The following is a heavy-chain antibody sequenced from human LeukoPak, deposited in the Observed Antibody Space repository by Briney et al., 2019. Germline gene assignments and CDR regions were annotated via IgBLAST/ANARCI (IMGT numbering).Heavy chain of an antibody. CDR3: ARGLTYSSSWYGY. V-gene: IGHV4-34*01. D-gene: IGHD6-13*01. CDR2: INHSGST. Sequence: SETLSLTCAVYGGSFSGYYWSWIRQPPGKGLEWIGEINHSGSTNYNPSLKSRVTISVDASKNQFSLKLSSVTAADTAVYYCARGLTYSSSWYGYWGQGTLVTVSS. J-gene: IGHJ4*02. CDR1: GGSFSGYY.